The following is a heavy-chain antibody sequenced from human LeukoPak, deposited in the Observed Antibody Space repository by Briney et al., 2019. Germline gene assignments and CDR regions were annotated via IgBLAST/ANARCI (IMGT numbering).Heavy chain of an antibody. J-gene: IGHJ5*02. CDR3: ARGYWFDP. CDR2: INHSGST. CDR1: GFTFSSYA. Sequence: GSLRLSCAASGFTFSSYAMSWVRQPPGKGLEWIGEINHSGSTNYNPSLKSRVTISVDTSKNQFSLKLSSVTAADTAVYYCARGYWFDPWGQGTLVTVSS. V-gene: IGHV4-34*01.